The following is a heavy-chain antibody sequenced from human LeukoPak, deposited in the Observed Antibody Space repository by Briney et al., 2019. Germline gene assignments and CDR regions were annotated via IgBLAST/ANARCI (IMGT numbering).Heavy chain of an antibody. J-gene: IGHJ4*02. V-gene: IGHV3-23*01. D-gene: IGHD2-2*01. CDR1: GITFSSYS. Sequence: GGSLRLSCAASGITFSSYSMSWVRQAPGKGLEWVSSISFSGTTTYYADSVKGRFTVSRDNSKNPLYLQMAGLRAEDTAVYYCARDPTELQLLSYYFDYWGQGTLVAVSS. CDR2: ISFSGTTT. CDR3: ARDPTELQLLSYYFDY.